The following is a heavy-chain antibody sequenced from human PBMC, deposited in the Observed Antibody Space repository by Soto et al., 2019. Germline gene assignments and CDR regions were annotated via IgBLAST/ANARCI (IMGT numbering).Heavy chain of an antibody. Sequence: QVRLQESGPGLVKPSETLSLTCTVSGGSISSYYWSWIRQPPGKGLEWIGYIYYSGSTNYNPSLKSRVTISVDTSKNQFSLKLSSVTAADTAVYYCARGRHDYGDYGIDYWGQGTLVTVSS. J-gene: IGHJ4*02. V-gene: IGHV4-59*01. D-gene: IGHD4-17*01. CDR2: IYYSGST. CDR3: ARGRHDYGDYGIDY. CDR1: GGSISSYY.